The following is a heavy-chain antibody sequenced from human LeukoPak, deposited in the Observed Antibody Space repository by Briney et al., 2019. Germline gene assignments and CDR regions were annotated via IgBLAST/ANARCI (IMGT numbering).Heavy chain of an antibody. J-gene: IGHJ3*02. Sequence: PGRSLRLSCAASGFTFSSYAMHWVRQAPGKGLEWVAVISYDGSNKYYADSVKGRFTISRDNSKNTLYLQMNSLRAEDTAVYYCARGRGGYSYGPGDAFDIWGQGTMVTVSS. CDR3: ARGRGGYSYGPGDAFDI. CDR1: GFTFSSYA. CDR2: ISYDGSNK. D-gene: IGHD5-18*01. V-gene: IGHV3-30-3*01.